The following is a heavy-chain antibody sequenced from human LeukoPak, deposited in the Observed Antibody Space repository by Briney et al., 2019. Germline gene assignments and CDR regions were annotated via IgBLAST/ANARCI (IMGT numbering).Heavy chain of an antibody. Sequence: ASVKVSRKASGYTFTGYYMHWVRQAPGQGLEWMGWINPNSGGTNYAQKFQGRVTMTRDTSISTAYMELSRLRSDDTAVYYCARGEGDTAMVTDWFDPWGQGTLVTVSS. CDR3: ARGEGDTAMVTDWFDP. J-gene: IGHJ5*02. CDR2: INPNSGGT. D-gene: IGHD5-18*01. V-gene: IGHV1-2*02. CDR1: GYTFTGYY.